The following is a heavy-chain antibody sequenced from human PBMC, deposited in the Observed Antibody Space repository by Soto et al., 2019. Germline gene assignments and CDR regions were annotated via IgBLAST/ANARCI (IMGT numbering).Heavy chain of an antibody. J-gene: IGHJ4*02. CDR1: GFSFSVSA. Sequence: GGSLRLSCAASGFSFSVSAIHWFRQASGKGLEWVGRIRTKTNTYATAYAASVKDRFAISRDDSKNTAYLQMNSLKIEDTAVYYCTRHEGTSASRFDYWGQGTLVTVSS. D-gene: IGHD2-2*01. CDR3: TRHEGTSASRFDY. V-gene: IGHV3-73*01. CDR2: IRTKTNTYAT.